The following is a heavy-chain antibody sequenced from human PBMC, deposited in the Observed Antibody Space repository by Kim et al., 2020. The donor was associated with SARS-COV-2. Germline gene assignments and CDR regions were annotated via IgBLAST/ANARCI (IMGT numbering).Heavy chain of an antibody. Sequence: GGSLRLSCAASGFTFSGSAMHWVRQASGKGLEWVGRIRSKANSYATAYAASVKGRFTISRYDSKNTAYLQMNSLKTEDTAVYYCTRLGYSSGWYPGDYYGMDVWGQGTTVTVSS. CDR1: GFTFSGSA. J-gene: IGHJ6*02. CDR2: IRSKANSYAT. CDR3: TRLGYSSGWYPGDYYGMDV. D-gene: IGHD6-19*01. V-gene: IGHV3-73*01.